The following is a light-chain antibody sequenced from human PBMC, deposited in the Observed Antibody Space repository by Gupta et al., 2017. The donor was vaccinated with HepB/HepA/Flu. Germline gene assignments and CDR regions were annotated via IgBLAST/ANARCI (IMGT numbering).Light chain of an antibody. CDR2: TVS. J-gene: IGKJ4*01. V-gene: IGKV2-30*01. CDR1: QNLLFSDGNTF. Sequence: DAVLIQSSLFLPGTRGQSASISCRSSQNLLFSDGNTFLNWYQQRPGQSPRRLISTVSNRDSGVPDRFSGSGSGTDFTLKVSRVEAEDIGVYYGVQGTHWPLSFGGGTKVELK. CDR3: VQGTHWPLS.